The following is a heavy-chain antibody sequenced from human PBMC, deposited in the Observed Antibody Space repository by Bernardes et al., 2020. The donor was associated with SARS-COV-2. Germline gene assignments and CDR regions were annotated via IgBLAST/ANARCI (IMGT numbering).Heavy chain of an antibody. V-gene: IGHV3-9*01. J-gene: IGHJ4*02. CDR3: AKDMSAAGTDGY. Sequence: GGSLRLSCAASGFTFDDYAMHWVRQAPGKGLEWVSGISWNSGSIGYADSVKGRFTISRDNAKNSLYLQMNSLRAEDTALYYCAKDMSAAGTDGYWGQGTLVTVSS. CDR1: GFTFDDYA. CDR2: ISWNSGSI. D-gene: IGHD6-13*01.